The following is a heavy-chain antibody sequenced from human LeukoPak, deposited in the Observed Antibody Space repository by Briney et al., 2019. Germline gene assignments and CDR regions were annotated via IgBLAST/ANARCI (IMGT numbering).Heavy chain of an antibody. Sequence: ASVKVSCKASGYTFTGYYMHWVRQAPGQGLEWMGWISAHNGNTNYAQKLQGRVTMTTDTSTSTVYMELSSLRSEDTAVYYCARDPSEYYYDSSGYSPPDYWGQGTLVTVSS. D-gene: IGHD3-22*01. CDR3: ARDPSEYYYDSSGYSPPDY. V-gene: IGHV1-18*04. CDR2: ISAHNGNT. CDR1: GYTFTGYY. J-gene: IGHJ4*02.